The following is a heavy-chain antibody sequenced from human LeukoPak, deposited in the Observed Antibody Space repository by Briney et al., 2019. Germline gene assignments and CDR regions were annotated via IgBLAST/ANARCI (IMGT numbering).Heavy chain of an antibody. Sequence: GGSLRLSCAASGFTFSSYSMNWDREAPGKGLEWVSSISSSSSYIYYADSVKGRFTISRDNAKNSLYLQMNSLRAEDTAVYYCARAGGSYGSGSYFKGWGQGTLVTVSS. CDR3: ARAGGSYGSGSYFKG. V-gene: IGHV3-21*01. CDR1: GFTFSSYS. CDR2: ISSSSSYI. J-gene: IGHJ4*02. D-gene: IGHD3-10*01.